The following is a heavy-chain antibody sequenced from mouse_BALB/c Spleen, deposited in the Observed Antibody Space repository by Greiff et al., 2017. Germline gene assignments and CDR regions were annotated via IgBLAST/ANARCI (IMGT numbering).Heavy chain of an antibody. Sequence: QVQLKESGPDLVAPSQSLSITCTVSGFSLTSYGVHWVRQPPGKGLEWLVVIFSDGSTTYNSALKSRLSISKDNSKSQVFLKMNSRQTYDTAMYYCASNSYPYAMDYWGQGTSVTVSS. J-gene: IGHJ4*01. V-gene: IGHV2-6-2*01. CDR3: ASNSYPYAMDY. CDR2: IFSDGST. CDR1: GFSLTSYG. D-gene: IGHD2-12*01.